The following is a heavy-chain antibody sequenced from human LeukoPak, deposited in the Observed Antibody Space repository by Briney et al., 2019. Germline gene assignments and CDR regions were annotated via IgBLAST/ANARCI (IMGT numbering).Heavy chain of an antibody. CDR3: AREGLPYSGRDKAVFDY. D-gene: IGHD1-26*01. CDR1: GGSISRYY. CDR2: IYYSVST. Sequence: PSETLSLTCTVSGGSISRYYWSWIRQPPGKGLEWIGYIYYSVSTNYNPSLKGGVPISVDTSKHQFSLKLSSVTAAETAVYYCAREGLPYSGRDKAVFDYWGQGTLVTVSS. J-gene: IGHJ4*02. V-gene: IGHV4-59*01.